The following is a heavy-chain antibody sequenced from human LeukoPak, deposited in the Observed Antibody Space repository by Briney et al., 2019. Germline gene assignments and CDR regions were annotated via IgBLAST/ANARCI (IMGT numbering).Heavy chain of an antibody. V-gene: IGHV1-69*04. CDR1: GGSFSSYA. CDR2: IIPILGIA. D-gene: IGHD6-6*01. Sequence: SVKVSCKASGGSFSSYAINWVRQAPGQGLEWMGRIIPILGIANYAQKFQGRVTITADKSTSTAYMELSSLRSEDTAVYYCASTSIAARTFDYWGQGTLVTVSS. J-gene: IGHJ4*02. CDR3: ASTSIAARTFDY.